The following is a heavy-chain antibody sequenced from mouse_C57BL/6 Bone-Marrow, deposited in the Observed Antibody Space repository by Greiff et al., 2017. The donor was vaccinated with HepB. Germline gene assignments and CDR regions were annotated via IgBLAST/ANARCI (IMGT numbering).Heavy chain of an antibody. CDR2: FDPNSGGT. CDR3: ARRGSSYHYAMDY. J-gene: IGHJ4*01. CDR1: GYTFTSYW. Sequence: VQLQQPGAELVKPGASVKLSCKASGYTFTSYWMHWVKQRPGRGLEWIGRFDPNSGGTKYNEKFKSKATLTVDKPSSTAYMQLSSLTSEDSAVYFCARRGSSYHYAMDYWGQGTSVTVSS. D-gene: IGHD1-1*01. V-gene: IGHV1-62-3*01.